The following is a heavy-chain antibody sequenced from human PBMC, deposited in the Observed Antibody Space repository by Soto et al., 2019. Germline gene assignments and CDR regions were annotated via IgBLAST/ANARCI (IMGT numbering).Heavy chain of an antibody. J-gene: IGHJ5*02. CDR1: GYTSANYW. V-gene: IGHV5-51*01. D-gene: IGHD2-15*01. CDR3: ARHGRSGGSSYSGWFDP. Sequence: EVQLVQSGAEVKKPGETLKISCQGSGYTSANYWIGWVRQMPGKGLELMGIIYPIESDARYSPSFQGQVIISADKSIGTAYLQWSSLRASDTAIYYCARHGRSGGSSYSGWFDPWGQGTLVTVSS. CDR2: IYPIESDA.